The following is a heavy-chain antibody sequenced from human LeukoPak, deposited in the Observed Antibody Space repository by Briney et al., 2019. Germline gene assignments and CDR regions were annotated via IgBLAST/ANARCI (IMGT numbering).Heavy chain of an antibody. CDR3: ARGSYGDY. J-gene: IGHJ4*02. CDR2: ISTYNGNT. Sequence: ASVKVSCKPSGYTFINYGISWVRQAPGQGLEWMGWISTYNGNTNYAEKVQGSVTMTTDTSTTTAFMELRNLRSDDTAVYYCARGSYGDYWGQGTLVTVSS. CDR1: GYTFINYG. D-gene: IGHD1-26*01. V-gene: IGHV1-18*01.